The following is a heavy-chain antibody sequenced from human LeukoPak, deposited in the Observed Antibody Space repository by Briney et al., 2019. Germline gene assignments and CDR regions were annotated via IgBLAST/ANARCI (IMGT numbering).Heavy chain of an antibody. CDR3: AREGVYYDFWSGYQQRYYMDV. V-gene: IGHV7-4-1*02. J-gene: IGHJ6*03. D-gene: IGHD3-3*01. CDR1: GYTFTSYA. Sequence: ASVKVSCKASGYTFTSYAMNWVRQAPGQGLEGMGCINTNTGNPTYAQGFTGRFVFSLDTSVSTAYLQISSLKAEDTAVYYCAREGVYYDFWSGYQQRYYMDVWGKGTTVTVSS. CDR2: INTNTGNP.